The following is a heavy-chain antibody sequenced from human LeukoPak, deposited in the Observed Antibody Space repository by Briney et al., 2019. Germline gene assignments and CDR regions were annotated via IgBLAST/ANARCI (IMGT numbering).Heavy chain of an antibody. J-gene: IGHJ3*02. D-gene: IGHD1-26*01. Sequence: TSETLSLTCTVSGGSISSGDYYWSWIRQHPGEGLEWIGHIYYTGSTYYNPSLKSRVIVSVDTSKNQFSLRLSSVTAAATAVYFCASQTPLYSGSPNLAFDIWGQGTMVTVSS. CDR3: ASQTPLYSGSPNLAFDI. V-gene: IGHV4-31*03. CDR1: GGSISSGDYY. CDR2: IYYTGST.